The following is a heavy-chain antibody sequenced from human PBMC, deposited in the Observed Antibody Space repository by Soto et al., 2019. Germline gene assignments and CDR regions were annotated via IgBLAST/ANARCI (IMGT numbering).Heavy chain of an antibody. CDR3: ARYRVWEYYFDY. J-gene: IGHJ4*02. CDR1: GFSLSTSGMC. V-gene: IGHV2-70*01. D-gene: IGHD3-16*01. CDR2: NHWDDDK. Sequence: SGPTLVNPTQTLTLTCTFSGFSLSTSGMCVSWIRQPPGKPLEWLALNHWDDDKYYSTSLKTRLTISKDTSKNQVVLTMTNMDPVDTATYYCARYRVWEYYFDYWGQGTLVTVSS.